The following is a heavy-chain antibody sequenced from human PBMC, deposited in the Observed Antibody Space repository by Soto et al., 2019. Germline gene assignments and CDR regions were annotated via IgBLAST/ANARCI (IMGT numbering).Heavy chain of an antibody. CDR2: IYSGGST. CDR3: ARVPAASMPLYYYGMDV. J-gene: IGHJ6*02. V-gene: IGHV3-53*01. Sequence: HPGGSLRLCCAASGFTVSSNYMSWVRQAPGKGLEWVSVIYSGGSTYYADSVKGRFTISRDNSKNTLYLQMNSLRAEDTAVYYCARVPAASMPLYYYGMDVWGQGTMVTVSS. CDR1: GFTVSSNY. D-gene: IGHD2-2*01.